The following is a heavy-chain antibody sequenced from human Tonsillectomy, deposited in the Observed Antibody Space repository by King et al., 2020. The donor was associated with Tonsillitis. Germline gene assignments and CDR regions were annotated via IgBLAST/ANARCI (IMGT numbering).Heavy chain of an antibody. V-gene: IGHV5-10-1*03. CDR3: AGRDRSGWTPDS. J-gene: IGHJ4*02. D-gene: IGHD6-19*01. Sequence: VQLVESGAEVKKPGESLRISCKGSGYSFTSYWISWVRQMPGKGLEWMGRIDPSDSCTNYSPSFQGHVTISADKSISTAYLQWSSLKASDTAMYYCAGRDRSGWTPDSWGQGTLVTVSS. CDR1: GYSFTSYW. CDR2: IDPSDSCT.